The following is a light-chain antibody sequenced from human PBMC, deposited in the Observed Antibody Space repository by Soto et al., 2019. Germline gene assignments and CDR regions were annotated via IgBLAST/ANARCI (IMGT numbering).Light chain of an antibody. CDR3: QQSYTTTIT. Sequence: DIQMNQSLSPLSATVGDRVTISCRASQTISNYLNWYQKQPRKAPKLLIYAASSLQSGVPSRFTGSGSGTDFTLTISSLQTEEFATYLCQQSYTTTITFGHGTRLEIK. V-gene: IGKV1-39*01. J-gene: IGKJ5*01. CDR1: QTISNY. CDR2: AAS.